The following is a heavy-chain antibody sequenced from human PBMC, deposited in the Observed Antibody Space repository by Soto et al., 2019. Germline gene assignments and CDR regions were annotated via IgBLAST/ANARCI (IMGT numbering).Heavy chain of an antibody. J-gene: IGHJ4*02. CDR1: GVVLGSDAYY. CDR3: ARYRFVGKGWSKFDY. V-gene: IGHV4-31*03. Sequence: SETLSLTCTVSGVVLGSDAYYWSWIRQHPGKGLEWIGKIYHTGSPYSHPSLKSRVVISLDTSQNQFFPRLSPVTAADTAVYFCARYRFVGKGWSKFDYWGQGSLVTVSS. CDR2: IYHTGSP. D-gene: IGHD3-16*02.